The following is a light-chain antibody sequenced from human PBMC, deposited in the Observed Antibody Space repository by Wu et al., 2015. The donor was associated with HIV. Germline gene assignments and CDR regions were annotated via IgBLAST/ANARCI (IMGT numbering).Light chain of an antibody. CDR1: RSVGTN. V-gene: IGKV3-15*01. Sequence: EIVMTQSPGTLSASPGERATLSCRASRSVGTNLAWYQQKPGQAPRLLIYGASIRVTGVPARFSGSGSGTEFTLTISSLQSEDFAIHFCQQYNNWPPTFGPGTKVDIK. CDR2: GAS. CDR3: QQYNNWPPT. J-gene: IGKJ3*01.